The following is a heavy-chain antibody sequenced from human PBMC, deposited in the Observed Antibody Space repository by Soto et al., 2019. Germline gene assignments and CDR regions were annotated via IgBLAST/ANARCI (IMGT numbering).Heavy chain of an antibody. Sequence: QVQLVQSGAEVKKPGASVKVSCKASGYTFTSYGISWVRQAPGQGLEWMGWISAYNGNTNYAQKLQGRVTMTTDTSTSTAYMELRSLRSDDTAVYYCATTLFDWLPEYYFDYWGQGTLVTVSS. J-gene: IGHJ4*02. CDR3: ATTLFDWLPEYYFDY. CDR1: GYTFTSYG. CDR2: ISAYNGNT. D-gene: IGHD3-9*01. V-gene: IGHV1-18*01.